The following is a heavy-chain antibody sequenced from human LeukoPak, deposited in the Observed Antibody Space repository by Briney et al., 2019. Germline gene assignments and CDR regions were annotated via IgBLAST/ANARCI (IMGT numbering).Heavy chain of an antibody. J-gene: IGHJ4*02. CDR1: GGSISGSSYY. Sequence: SETLSLTCTVSGGSISGSSYYWGWIRQPPGKGLEWIGSIYYSGSTYYNPSLKSRVTISVDTSKNRFSLKLSSVTAADTAVYYCARQGWIQLWLAFDYWGQGTLVTVSS. CDR3: ARQGWIQLWLAFDY. D-gene: IGHD5-18*01. V-gene: IGHV4-39*01. CDR2: IYYSGST.